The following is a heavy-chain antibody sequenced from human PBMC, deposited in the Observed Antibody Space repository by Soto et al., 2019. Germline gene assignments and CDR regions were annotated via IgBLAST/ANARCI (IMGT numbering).Heavy chain of an antibody. V-gene: IGHV3-33*01. Sequence: GGSLRLSCAASGFTFSSYGMHWVRQAPGKGLEWVAVIWYDGSDKYYADSVKGRFTISRDNSKNTLYLQMNSLRAEDTAVYYCARDPLNTIFGVVGLDYWGQGTLVTVSS. CDR3: ARDPLNTIFGVVGLDY. J-gene: IGHJ4*02. CDR1: GFTFSSYG. D-gene: IGHD3-3*01. CDR2: IWYDGSDK.